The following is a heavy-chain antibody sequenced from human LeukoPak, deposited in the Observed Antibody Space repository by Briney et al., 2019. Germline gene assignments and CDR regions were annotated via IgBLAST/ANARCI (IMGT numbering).Heavy chain of an antibody. J-gene: IGHJ4*02. Sequence: PSETLSLTCTVSGGSISSYYWSWIRQPPGKGLEWIGYIYYSGSTNYNPSLKSRVTISVDTSKNQFSLKLSSVTAADTAVYYCASSRRVPPSFRFDYWGQGTLVTVSS. CDR2: IYYSGST. V-gene: IGHV4-59*01. D-gene: IGHD3-3*02. CDR3: ASSRRVPPSFRFDY. CDR1: GGSISSYY.